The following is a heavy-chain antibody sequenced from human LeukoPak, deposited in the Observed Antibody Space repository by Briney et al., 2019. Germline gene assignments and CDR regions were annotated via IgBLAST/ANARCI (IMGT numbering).Heavy chain of an antibody. CDR1: GYTFTSSD. V-gene: IGHV1-8*01. D-gene: IGHD1-26*01. J-gene: IGHJ5*02. CDR3: ATYSASSGRGVAP. Sequence: ASAKVSCKASGYTFTSSDINWVRQATGQGLEWMGWMNPNSGNTGYAQKFQGRVTMTRDTSISTAYMELSSLRSEDTAVYYCATYSASSGRGVAPWGQGTLVTVSS. CDR2: MNPNSGNT.